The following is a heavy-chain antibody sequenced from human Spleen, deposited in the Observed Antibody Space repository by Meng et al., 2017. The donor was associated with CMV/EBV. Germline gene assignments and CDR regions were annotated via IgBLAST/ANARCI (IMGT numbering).Heavy chain of an antibody. V-gene: IGHV4-59*01. CDR1: GGSISSYY. Sequence: SETLSLTCTVSGGSISSYYWSWIRQPPGKGLEWIGYIYYSGSTNYNPSLKSRVTISVDTSKNQFSLKLSSVTAADTAVYYCARDLSSGSRTYYYGMDVWGQGTTVTVS. D-gene: IGHD2-15*01. CDR3: ARDLSSGSRTYYYGMDV. CDR2: IYYSGST. J-gene: IGHJ6*02.